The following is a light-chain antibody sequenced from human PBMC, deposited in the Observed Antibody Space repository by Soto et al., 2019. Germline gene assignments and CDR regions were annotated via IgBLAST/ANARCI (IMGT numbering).Light chain of an antibody. CDR2: KAS. J-gene: IGKJ1*01. CDR1: QSIPSW. Sequence: DIQMTQSPSTLSASVGDRVTITCRASQSIPSWLAWYQQKPGEAPKLLIYKASSLESGVPSRFSGSGSGTEFTLTISSLQPDDFATYYCQHYNSYWTFGQGTKVEIK. CDR3: QHYNSYWT. V-gene: IGKV1-5*03.